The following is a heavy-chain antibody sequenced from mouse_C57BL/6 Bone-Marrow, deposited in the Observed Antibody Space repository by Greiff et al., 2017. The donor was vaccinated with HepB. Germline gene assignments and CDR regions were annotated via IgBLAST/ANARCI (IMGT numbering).Heavy chain of an antibody. CDR2: ITHSGET. J-gene: IGHJ3*01. CDR1: GFPITSGYY. V-gene: IGHV12-3*01. Sequence: LLESGPGLVKPSQSLFLTCSITGFPITSGYYWIWIRQSPGKPLEWMGYITHSGETFYNPSLQSPISITRETSKNQFFLQLNSVTTEDTAMYYCAGDNYGTGFAYWGQGTLVTVSA. CDR3: AGDNYGTGFAY. D-gene: IGHD1-1*01.